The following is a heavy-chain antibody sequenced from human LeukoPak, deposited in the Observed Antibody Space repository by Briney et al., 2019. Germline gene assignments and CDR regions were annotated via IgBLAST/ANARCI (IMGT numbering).Heavy chain of an antibody. D-gene: IGHD6-13*01. J-gene: IGHJ5*02. CDR2: INHSGST. V-gene: IGHV4-34*01. Sequence: SETLSLTCAVYGGSFSGYYWSWIRQPPGKGLEWIGEINHSGSTNYNPSLKSRVTISVDTSKNQFSLKLSSVTAADTAVYYCARDGVPGIAAAGTIGFDPWGQGTLVTVSS. CDR1: GGSFSGYY. CDR3: ARDGVPGIAAAGTIGFDP.